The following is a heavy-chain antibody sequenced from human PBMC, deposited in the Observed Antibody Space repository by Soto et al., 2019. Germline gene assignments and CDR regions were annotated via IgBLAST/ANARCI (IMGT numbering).Heavy chain of an antibody. Sequence: SETLSLTCTVSGGSTSSSSYYWGWIRQPPGKGLEWIGSIYYSGSTYYNPSLKSRVTISVDTSKNQFSLKLSSVTAADTAVYYCAREYGSGSYDGYYYYMDVWGKGTTVTVSS. D-gene: IGHD3-10*01. CDR3: AREYGSGSYDGYYYYMDV. CDR1: GGSTSSSSYY. J-gene: IGHJ6*03. CDR2: IYYSGST. V-gene: IGHV4-39*02.